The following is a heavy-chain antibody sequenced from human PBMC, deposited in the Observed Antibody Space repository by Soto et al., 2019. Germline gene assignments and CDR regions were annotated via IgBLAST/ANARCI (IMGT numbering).Heavy chain of an antibody. CDR3: VRELGPDY. CDR2: INKDGSQK. D-gene: IGHD7-27*01. CDR1: GFTLSNYW. Sequence: GGSLRLSWAASGFTLSNYWLTWVRRAPGKGLEWVANINKDGSQKNYVDSVKGRFTIARDNGQNSLSLQINSLRVEDTAVYYCVRELGPDYWGKGALVTVSS. J-gene: IGHJ4*02. V-gene: IGHV3-7*03.